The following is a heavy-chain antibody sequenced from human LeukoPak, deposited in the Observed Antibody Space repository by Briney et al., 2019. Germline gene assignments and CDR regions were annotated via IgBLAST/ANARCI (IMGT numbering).Heavy chain of an antibody. J-gene: IGHJ1*01. D-gene: IGHD5-18*01. CDR2: IYPSDSDT. Sequence: GESLKVSCKASGYTFTSYCIGWVRQLPGKGLEWMGIIYPSDSDTRYSPSFQGQVTISADKSITTAYLQWSGLKASETAMYYCARHGEYSYGYKHWGQGTLVTVSS. CDR1: GYTFTSYC. V-gene: IGHV5-51*01. CDR3: ARHGEYSYGYKH.